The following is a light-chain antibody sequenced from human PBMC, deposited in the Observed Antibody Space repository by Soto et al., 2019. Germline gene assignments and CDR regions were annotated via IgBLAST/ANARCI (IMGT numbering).Light chain of an antibody. V-gene: IGKV1-39*01. Sequence: DIQMTQSPSSLSASVGDRVTITCRASQSINNYLNWYQQKPGKAPKLLINAASSLQSGVPSRFSGSGAGTDFTLTISSLQPEDFSTYYCQQTSNTLPWAFAQGTKVEIK. J-gene: IGKJ1*01. CDR1: QSINNY. CDR2: AAS. CDR3: QQTSNTLPWA.